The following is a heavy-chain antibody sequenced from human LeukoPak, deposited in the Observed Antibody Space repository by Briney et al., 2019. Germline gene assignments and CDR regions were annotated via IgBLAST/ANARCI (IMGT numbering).Heavy chain of an antibody. Sequence: ASVKVSCKASGYTFTSYYMHWVRQATGQGLEWMGWMNPNSGNTGYAQKFQGRVTITRNTSISTAYMELSSLRSEDTAVYYCAIGFPQGYAFDIWGQGTMVTVSS. CDR2: MNPNSGNT. J-gene: IGHJ3*02. CDR1: GYTFTSYY. CDR3: AIGFPQGYAFDI. V-gene: IGHV1-8*02. D-gene: IGHD3-10*01.